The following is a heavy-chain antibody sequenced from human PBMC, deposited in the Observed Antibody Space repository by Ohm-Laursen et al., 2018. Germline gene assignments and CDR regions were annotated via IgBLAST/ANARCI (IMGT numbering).Heavy chain of an antibody. CDR2: IWYDGSNK. CDR3: ARASSSIAVAGLDY. D-gene: IGHD6-19*01. J-gene: IGHJ4*02. CDR1: GFTFSSYG. Sequence: SLRLSCSASGFTFSSYGMHWVRQAPGKGLEWVAVIWYDGSNKYYADSVKGRFTISRDNPKNTLYLQMNSLRAEDTAVYYCARASSSIAVAGLDYWGQGTLVTVSS. V-gene: IGHV3-33*01.